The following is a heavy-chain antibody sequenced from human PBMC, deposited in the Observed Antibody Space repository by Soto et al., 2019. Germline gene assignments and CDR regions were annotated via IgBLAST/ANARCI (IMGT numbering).Heavy chain of an antibody. CDR2: INPSGGST. D-gene: IGHD5-12*01. J-gene: IGHJ5*02. V-gene: IGHV1-46*03. CDR3: ASTITRGPRCIIAGFDA. CDR1: GYTFTSYY. Sequence: ASVKVSCKASGYTFTSYYMHWVRQAPGQGLEWMGIINPSGGSTSYAQKFQGRVTMTRDTSTSTVYMELSSLRSEDTAVYYCASTITRGPRCIIAGFDAWGQGTLVSVSS.